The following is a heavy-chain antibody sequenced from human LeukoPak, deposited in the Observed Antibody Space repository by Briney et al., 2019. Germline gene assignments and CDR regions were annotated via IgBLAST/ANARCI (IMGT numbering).Heavy chain of an antibody. CDR1: RFTFSSYW. Sequence: GGSLRLSCAASRFTFSSYWMTWVRQAPGKGLEWVANIKQDGSEKYYVDSVKGRFTISRDNAKNSLYLQMNSLRAEDTAVYYCARGLPGESDYWGQGTLVTVSS. D-gene: IGHD4-17*01. CDR2: IKQDGSEK. CDR3: ARGLPGESDY. J-gene: IGHJ4*02. V-gene: IGHV3-7*01.